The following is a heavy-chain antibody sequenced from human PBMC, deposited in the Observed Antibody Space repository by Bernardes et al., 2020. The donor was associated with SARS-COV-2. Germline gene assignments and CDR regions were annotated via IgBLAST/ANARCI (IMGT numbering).Heavy chain of an antibody. CDR2: INPEGTTT. CDR3: VSDFGGATDS. CDR1: GFTFSRYW. Sequence: GGSLRLSCAASGFTFSRYWMHWVRQVPGNGLVWVSRINPEGTTTNYADSVKGRFTISRDNAKNTLYLQMNSLRVNDTALYYCVSDFGGATDSWSQGTLVSVAS. J-gene: IGHJ4*02. D-gene: IGHD3-16*01. V-gene: IGHV3-74*01.